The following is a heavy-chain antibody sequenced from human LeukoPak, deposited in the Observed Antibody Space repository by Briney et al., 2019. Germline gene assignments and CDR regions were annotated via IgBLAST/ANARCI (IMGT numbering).Heavy chain of an antibody. J-gene: IGHJ4*02. CDR3: VSDSGSRSGGDY. V-gene: IGHV3-74*01. Sequence: GGSLRLSCAGSGFTFSNYWMHWIRQDPGKGLVWVSRIDGDGNNINYAGSVKGRFTISRDNAKNTLYLQMNSLRPEDTAVYYCVSDSGSRSGGDYWGRGTLVTVSS. CDR2: IDGDGNNI. D-gene: IGHD1-26*01. CDR1: GFTFSNYW.